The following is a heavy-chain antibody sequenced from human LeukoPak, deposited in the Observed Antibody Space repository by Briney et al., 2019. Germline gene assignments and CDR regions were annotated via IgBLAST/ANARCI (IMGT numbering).Heavy chain of an antibody. Sequence: GGSLRLSCAASGFTFSSYSMNWVRQAPGKGLEWVSYISSSSSTIYYADFVKGRFTISRAYAKNSPYMQMNSLRAEKTAVYYCAREFSDYWDRGTLATVSA. CDR3: AREFSDY. V-gene: IGHV3-48*04. CDR2: ISSSSSTI. D-gene: IGHD3-3*01. J-gene: IGHJ4*02. CDR1: GFTFSSYS.